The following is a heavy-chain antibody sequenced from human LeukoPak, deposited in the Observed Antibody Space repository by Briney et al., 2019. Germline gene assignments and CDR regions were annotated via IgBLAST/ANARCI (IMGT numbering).Heavy chain of an antibody. CDR3: ARIVVPAAITSGFDY. CDR2: IYPGDSDT. J-gene: IGHJ4*02. CDR1: GYSFTSYW. D-gene: IGHD2-2*01. V-gene: IGHV5-51*01. Sequence: GESLKISCXGSGYSFTSYWIGWVRQMPGKGLEWMRIIYPGDSDTRYSPSFQGQVTISADKSISTAYLQWSSLKASDTAMYYRARIVVPAAITSGFDYWGQGTLVTVSS.